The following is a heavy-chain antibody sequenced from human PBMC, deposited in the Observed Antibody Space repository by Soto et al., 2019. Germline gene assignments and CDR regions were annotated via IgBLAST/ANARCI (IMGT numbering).Heavy chain of an antibody. CDR1: GFTFGIYS. J-gene: IGHJ5*02. D-gene: IGHD2-15*01. Sequence: EVQLVESGGGLVQRGGSLRLSCAASGFTFGIYSMNWVRQAPGKGLEWVSYINRSSSTKYYADSVKGRFIISRDNAHNDFDLQMISLSDADSAVYYCARVDRFRCGGTRGFSCGRFLSWGQGALSALAS. CDR2: INRSSSTK. V-gene: IGHV3-48*02. CDR3: ARVDRFRCGGTRGFSCGRFLS.